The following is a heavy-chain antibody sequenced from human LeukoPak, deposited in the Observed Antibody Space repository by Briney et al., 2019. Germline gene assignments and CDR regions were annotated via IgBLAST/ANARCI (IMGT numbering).Heavy chain of an antibody. V-gene: IGHV1-69*10. D-gene: IGHD5-12*01. J-gene: IGHJ5*02. CDR2: IIPILGIA. Sequence: SGKVSCKASGGTFTSYTISWVRQAPGQGLELMGGIIPILGIANYAQKFQGRVTITADKSTSTAYMELSSLRSEDTAVYYCARGSINSGYDWGNWFDPWGQGTLVTVSS. CDR1: GGTFTSYT. CDR3: ARGSINSGYDWGNWFDP.